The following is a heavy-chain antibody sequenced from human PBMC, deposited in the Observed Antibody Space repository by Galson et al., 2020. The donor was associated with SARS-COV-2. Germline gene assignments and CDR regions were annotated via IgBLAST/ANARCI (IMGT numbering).Heavy chain of an antibody. CDR2: IRSKAYGGTA. V-gene: IGHV3-49*04. CDR1: GFTFGDYA. Sequence: GGSLRLSCTTSGFTFGDYAMSWVRQAPGKGLEWVGFIRSKAYGGTAEYAASVKGRFTISRDDSKSIAYLEINSLKTEDTAVYYCTRLGFPYYYYMDVWGKGTTVTVSS. J-gene: IGHJ6*03. CDR3: TRLGFPYYYYMDV. D-gene: IGHD3-10*01.